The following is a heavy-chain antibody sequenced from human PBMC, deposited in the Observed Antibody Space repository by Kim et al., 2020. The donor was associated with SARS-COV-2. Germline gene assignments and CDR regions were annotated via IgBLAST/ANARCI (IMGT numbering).Heavy chain of an antibody. Sequence: GGSLRLSCAASGFTFSSYSMNWVRQAPGKGLEWVSSISSSSSYIYYADSVKGRFTISRDNAKNSLYLQMNSLRAEDTAVYYCARSQGVAAAGFFDYWGQGTLVTVSS. V-gene: IGHV3-21*01. CDR3: ARSQGVAAAGFFDY. J-gene: IGHJ4*02. CDR2: ISSSSSYI. D-gene: IGHD6-13*01. CDR1: GFTFSSYS.